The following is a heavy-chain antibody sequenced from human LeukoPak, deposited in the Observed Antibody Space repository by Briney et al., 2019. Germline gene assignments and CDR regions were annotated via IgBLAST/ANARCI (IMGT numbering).Heavy chain of an antibody. D-gene: IGHD2-15*01. CDR1: GFTFSDYS. CDR3: ARPVVAATQGAFDI. Sequence: GGSLRLSCAASGFTFSDYSMNWVRQAPGKGLEWISYIGISSGNTKYADSVKGRFTISGDNAKNSLYLQMNSLRVEDTAVYYCARPVVAATQGAFDIWGQGTMVTVSS. J-gene: IGHJ3*02. V-gene: IGHV3-48*04. CDR2: IGISSGNT.